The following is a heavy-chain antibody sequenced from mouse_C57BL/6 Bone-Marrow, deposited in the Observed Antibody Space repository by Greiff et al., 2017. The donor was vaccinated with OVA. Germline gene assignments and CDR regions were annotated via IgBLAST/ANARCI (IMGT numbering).Heavy chain of an antibody. V-gene: IGHV1-72*01. J-gene: IGHJ2*01. CDR1: GYTFTSYW. CDR2: IDPNSGGT. CDR3: ASGPFITAVVADYFDY. D-gene: IGHD1-1*01. Sequence: QVQLQQPGAELVKPGASVKLSCKASGYTFTSYWMHWVTQRPGRGLEWIGRIDPNSGGTKYNEKFKSKATLTVDKPSSTAYMQLSILTSEDSAVYYCASGPFITAVVADYFDYWGQGTTLTVSS.